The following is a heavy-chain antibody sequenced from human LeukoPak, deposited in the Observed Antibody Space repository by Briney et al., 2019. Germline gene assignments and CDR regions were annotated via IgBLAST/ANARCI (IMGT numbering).Heavy chain of an antibody. D-gene: IGHD3-22*01. CDR2: ISRTGVAT. J-gene: IGHJ4*02. CDR3: ARDRYYYDSRGPAYFDY. V-gene: IGHV3-23*01. Sequence: GGSLRLSCAASGFTFTSFAMSWVRQAPGKGLEWVSTISRTGVATYYANSVKGRFTISRDNAKNSLYLQMNSLRAEDTAVYYCARDRYYYDSRGPAYFDYWGQGTLVTVSS. CDR1: GFTFTSFA.